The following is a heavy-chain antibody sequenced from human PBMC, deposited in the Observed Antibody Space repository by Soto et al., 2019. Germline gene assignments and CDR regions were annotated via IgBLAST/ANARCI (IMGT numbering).Heavy chain of an antibody. CDR1: GGSISSSSYY. D-gene: IGHD3-3*01. CDR3: ARDQEFSYYDFWSVNYYGMDV. Sequence: SETLSLTCTVSGGSISSSSYYWGWIRQPPGKGLEWIGSIYYSGSTYYNPSLKSRVTISVDTSKNQFSLKLSSVTAADTAVYYCARDQEFSYYDFWSVNYYGMDVWGQGTTVTVSS. CDR2: IYYSGST. J-gene: IGHJ6*02. V-gene: IGHV4-39*02.